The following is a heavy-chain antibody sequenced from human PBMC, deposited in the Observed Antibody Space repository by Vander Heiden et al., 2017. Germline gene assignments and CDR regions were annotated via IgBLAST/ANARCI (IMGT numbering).Heavy chain of an antibody. V-gene: IGHV3-48*02. CDR3: ARGPPLFDP. CDR2: IGTSSSPI. Sequence: EVQLVESGAALVQPWGSLRLSCTASGSTFRDYTMNWVRQALGKGLEWVSYIGTSSSPIYYADSVKGRFTISRDNAKNSLYLQMDSLRDEDTAVYYCARGPPLFDPWGQGTLVTVSS. J-gene: IGHJ5*02. CDR1: GSTFRDYT.